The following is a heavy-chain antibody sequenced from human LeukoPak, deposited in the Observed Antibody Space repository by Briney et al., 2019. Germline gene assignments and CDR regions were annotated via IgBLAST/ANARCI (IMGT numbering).Heavy chain of an antibody. Sequence: ASVTVSCKASGYTFTGYYLHWVRQAPGQGLEWMGWINPNSGGTNSAQNFQGRVTMTRDTSISTAYMELSRLRSDDTAVYYCARDGVGYYDSSGYYYFQHWGQGTLVTVSS. D-gene: IGHD3-22*01. V-gene: IGHV1-2*02. CDR3: ARDGVGYYDSSGYYYFQH. J-gene: IGHJ1*01. CDR1: GYTFTGYY. CDR2: INPNSGGT.